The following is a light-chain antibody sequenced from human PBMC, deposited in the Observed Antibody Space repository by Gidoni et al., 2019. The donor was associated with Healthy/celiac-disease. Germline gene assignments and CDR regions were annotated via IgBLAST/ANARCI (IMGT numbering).Light chain of an antibody. CDR1: QSVSSN. CDR2: GSS. V-gene: IGKV3-15*01. J-gene: IGKJ4*01. CDR3: QQYNNCPPLT. Sequence: EIVMTPSPATLSVSPGERATLSCRSSQSVSSNLAWYQQKPGQAPRLLIYGSSTRATGIPARFSGSGSGTEFTLTISSLQSEDFAVYYCQQYNNCPPLTFXGXTKVEIK.